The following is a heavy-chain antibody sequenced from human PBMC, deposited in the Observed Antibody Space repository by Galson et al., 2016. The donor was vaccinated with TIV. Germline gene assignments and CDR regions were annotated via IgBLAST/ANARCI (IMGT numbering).Heavy chain of an antibody. V-gene: IGHV3-11*04. CDR1: GFTFSDYY. D-gene: IGHD1-26*01. J-gene: IGHJ6*02. Sequence: SLRLSCAASGFTFSDYYMTWIRQAPGKGLEWVSYMGPSGTTIHYADSVKGRFTICRDNAKSSLYLQMNSMRADYTAVYYFAREGGTYEGLDVWGQGTTVTVSS. CDR2: MGPSGTTI. CDR3: AREGGTYEGLDV.